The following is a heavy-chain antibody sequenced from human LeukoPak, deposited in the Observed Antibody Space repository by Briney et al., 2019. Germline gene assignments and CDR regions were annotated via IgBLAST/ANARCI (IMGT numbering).Heavy chain of an antibody. J-gene: IGHJ2*01. CDR3: VTGHYDSRMYFDL. Sequence: PGGSLSLSCTASGFTFSMYWIHWVRQAPGNVLPLVSQIKFDGSLASYADSVKGRFTISRDNAKNTLYLQMNSLGTEDTAVYYCVTGHYDSRMYFDLWGRGTLVTVSS. CDR1: GFTFSMYW. D-gene: IGHD3-16*01. CDR2: IKFDGSLA. V-gene: IGHV3-74*01.